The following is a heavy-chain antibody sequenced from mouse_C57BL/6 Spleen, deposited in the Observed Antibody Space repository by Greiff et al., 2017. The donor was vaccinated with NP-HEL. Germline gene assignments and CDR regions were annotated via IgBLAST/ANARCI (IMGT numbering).Heavy chain of an antibody. V-gene: IGHV5-4*01. D-gene: IGHD2-1*01. J-gene: IGHJ1*03. CDR2: ISDGGSYT. Sequence: EVQGVESGGGLVKPGGSLKLSCAASGFTFSSYAMSWVRQTPEKRLEWVATISDGGSYTYYPDNVKGRFTISRDNAKNNLYLQMSHLKSEDTAMYYCARERGMGNSRSGYFDVWGTGTTVTVAS. CDR1: GFTFSSYA. CDR3: ARERGMGNSRSGYFDV.